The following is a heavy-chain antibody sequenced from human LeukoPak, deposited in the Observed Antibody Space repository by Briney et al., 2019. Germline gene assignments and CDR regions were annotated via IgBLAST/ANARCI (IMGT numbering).Heavy chain of an antibody. D-gene: IGHD3-10*01. V-gene: IGHV3-9*01. Sequence: PGRSLRLSCAASGFTFDDYAMHWVRQAPGKGLEWVSGISWNSGSIGYADSVKGRFTISRDNAKNSLYLQMNSLRAEDTALYYCAKDGPSYGSGSYYNVWGQGTLVTVSS. CDR2: ISWNSGSI. CDR3: AKDGPSYGSGSYYNV. J-gene: IGHJ4*02. CDR1: GFTFDDYA.